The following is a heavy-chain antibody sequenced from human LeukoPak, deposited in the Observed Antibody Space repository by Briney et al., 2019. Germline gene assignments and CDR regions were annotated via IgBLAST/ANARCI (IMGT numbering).Heavy chain of an antibody. CDR2: INWNSGSI. CDR3: AKDSRYSSGWYYFDY. CDR1: GFTFDDYV. J-gene: IGHJ4*02. V-gene: IGHV3-9*01. Sequence: SLRLSCAAFGFTFDDYVMNWVRQAQGKGLEGVSSINWNSGSIDYADSVKGRFTISRDNAKNSLYLQMNSLRAEDTALYYCAKDSRYSSGWYYFDYWGQGTLVTVSS. D-gene: IGHD6-19*01.